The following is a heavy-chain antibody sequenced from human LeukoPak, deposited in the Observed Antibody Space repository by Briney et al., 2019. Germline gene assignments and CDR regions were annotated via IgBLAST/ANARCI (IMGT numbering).Heavy chain of an antibody. CDR2: IKPDGGDK. D-gene: IGHD6-19*01. CDR1: GFTFSTYW. V-gene: IGHV3-7*01. CDR3: ARDRSTVAGIDF. J-gene: IGHJ4*02. Sequence: GGSLRLSCAASGFTFSTYWMAWVRQAPGKGLEWVATIKPDGGDKYYVDSVKGRFTISRDNARNSLFLQMNRLRAEDTAVYYCARDRSTVAGIDFWGQGTLVTVSS.